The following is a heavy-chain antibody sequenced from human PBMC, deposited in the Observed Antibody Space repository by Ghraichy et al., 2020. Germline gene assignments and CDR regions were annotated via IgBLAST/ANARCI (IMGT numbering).Heavy chain of an antibody. CDR3: ARAPPRYSSGWYVGSTSLDY. CDR1: GFTFSSYW. Sequence: GGSLRLSCAASGFTFSSYWMSWVRQAPGKGLEWVANIKQDGSEKYYVDSVKGRFTISRDNAKNSLYLQMNSLRAEDTAVYYCARAPPRYSSGWYVGSTSLDYWGQGTLVTVSS. D-gene: IGHD6-19*01. CDR2: IKQDGSEK. V-gene: IGHV3-7*03. J-gene: IGHJ4*02.